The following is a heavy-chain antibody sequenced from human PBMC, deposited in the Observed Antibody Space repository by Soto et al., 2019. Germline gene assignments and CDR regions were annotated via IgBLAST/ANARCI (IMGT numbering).Heavy chain of an antibody. D-gene: IGHD3-22*01. J-gene: IGHJ4*02. CDR3: AKDRTTEYYYESNDFQTFDY. CDR2: ISYDGSNK. V-gene: IGHV3-30*18. Sequence: GSLRLSCAASVFTFRSYGMHWVRQAPGKGLEWVAVISYDGSNKYYADSVKGRFTISRDNSKNTLYLYVVSLRVEDTAVYYCAKDRTTEYYYESNDFQTFDYCGQGTPVTVSS. CDR1: VFTFRSYG.